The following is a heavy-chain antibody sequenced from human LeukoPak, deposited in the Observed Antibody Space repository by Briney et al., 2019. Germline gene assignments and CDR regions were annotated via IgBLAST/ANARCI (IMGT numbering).Heavy chain of an antibody. CDR3: ARSVEYCGGDCYSELDY. CDR2: ISAYNGNT. Sequence: GASVKVSCKASGYTFTSYGISWVRQAPGQGLEWMGWISAYNGNTNYAQKLQGRVTMTTDTSTSTAYMELRSLRSDDTAVYYCARSVEYCGGDCYSELDYWGQGTLVTVSS. CDR1: GYTFTSYG. D-gene: IGHD2-21*02. J-gene: IGHJ4*02. V-gene: IGHV1-18*01.